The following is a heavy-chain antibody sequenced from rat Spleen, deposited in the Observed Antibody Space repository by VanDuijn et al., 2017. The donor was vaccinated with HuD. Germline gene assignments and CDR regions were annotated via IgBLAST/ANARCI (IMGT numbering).Heavy chain of an antibody. J-gene: IGHJ2*01. CDR3: ARGGWNY. CDR1: GITFNNYW. CDR2: ISNTGDT. D-gene: IGHD4-3*01. V-gene: IGHV5-31*01. Sequence: EVQLVESGGGRVQPGRSLKLSCVASGITFNNYWMTWIRQAPGKGLEWVASISNTGDTFYPDSVKGRFSISRDNAKNTLYLQMDSLRSEDTATYYCARGGWNYWGQGVMVTVSS.